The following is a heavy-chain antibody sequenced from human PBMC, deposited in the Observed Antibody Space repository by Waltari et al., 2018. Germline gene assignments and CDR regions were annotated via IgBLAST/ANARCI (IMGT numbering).Heavy chain of an antibody. CDR3: VKGALSAKKFDG. CDR1: GFKFSSYG. D-gene: IGHD6-19*01. V-gene: IGHV3-23*01. Sequence: EVQLLESGGGLVQPGGSLRLSCEASGFKFSSYGMSWVRQAPGKGLEWVAVISDSGGTKYYADAVNGRFTISRDNSKNTLQMQMNSLTAEDTAVYYCVKGALSAKKFDGWGQGILVTVSS. J-gene: IGHJ4*02. CDR2: ISDSGGTK.